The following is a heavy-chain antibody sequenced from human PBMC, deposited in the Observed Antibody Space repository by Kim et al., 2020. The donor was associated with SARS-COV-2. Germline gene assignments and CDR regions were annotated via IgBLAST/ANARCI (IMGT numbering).Heavy chain of an antibody. CDR1: GGTFSSYA. CDR2: IIPIFGTA. V-gene: IGHV1-69*13. D-gene: IGHD3-22*01. CDR3: ARADTYYYDSSGYYYSYYFDY. J-gene: IGHJ4*02. Sequence: SVKVSCKASGGTFSSYAISWVRQAPGQGLEWMGGIIPIFGTANYAQKFQGRVTITADESTSTAYMELSSLRSEDTAVYYCARADTYYYDSSGYYYSYYFDYWGQGTLVTVSS.